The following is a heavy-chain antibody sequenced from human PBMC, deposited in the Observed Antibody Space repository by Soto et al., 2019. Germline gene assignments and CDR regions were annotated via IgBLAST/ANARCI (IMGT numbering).Heavy chain of an antibody. V-gene: IGHV3-23*01. CDR3: AKGPTIFGVVITFEFYYGMDV. CDR2: ISGSGTST. D-gene: IGHD3-3*01. Sequence: PGGSLRLSCAASGFILSSSAMSWVRQAPGEGLEWVSAISGSGTSTYYADSVKGRFTISGDNSKNTVYLQMNSLRAEDTAVYYCAKGPTIFGVVITFEFYYGMDVWGQGTTVTVSS. J-gene: IGHJ6*02. CDR1: GFILSSSA.